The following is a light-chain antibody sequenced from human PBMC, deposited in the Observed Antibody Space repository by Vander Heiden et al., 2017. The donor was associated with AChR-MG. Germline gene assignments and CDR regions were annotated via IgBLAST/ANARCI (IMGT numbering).Light chain of an antibody. CDR2: AAS. V-gene: IGKV1-39*01. Sequence: DIQMTQSPSSLSASVGDRVTITCRASQSISSYLNWYQQKPGKAPKLLIYAASSLQSGVPSRFSGSGSGTDFTLTISSLQPEDFATYYCQQSDSTLLTFGPGTKVDIQ. CDR3: QQSDSTLLT. CDR1: QSISSY. J-gene: IGKJ3*01.